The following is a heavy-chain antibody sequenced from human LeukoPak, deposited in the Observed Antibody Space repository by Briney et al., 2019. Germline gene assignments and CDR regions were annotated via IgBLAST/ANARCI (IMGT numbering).Heavy chain of an antibody. J-gene: IGHJ3*02. CDR1: GGSISSGGYY. CDR2: IYYSGST. D-gene: IGHD3-3*01. Sequence: SETLSLTCTVSGGSISSGGYYWSWIRQHPGKGLERIGYIYYSGSTYYNPSLKSRVTISVDTSKNQFSLKLSSVTAADTAVYYCARDRYDFWSGYYTGADAFDIWGQGTMVTVSS. CDR3: ARDRYDFWSGYYTGADAFDI. V-gene: IGHV4-31*03.